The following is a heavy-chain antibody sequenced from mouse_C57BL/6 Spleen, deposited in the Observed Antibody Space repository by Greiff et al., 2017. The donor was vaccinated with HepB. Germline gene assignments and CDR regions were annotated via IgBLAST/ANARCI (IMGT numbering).Heavy chain of an antibody. CDR1: GYAFSSSW. Sequence: QVQLKESGPELVKPGASVKISCKASGYAFSSSWMNWVKQRPGKGLEWIGRIYPGDGDTNYNGKFKGKATLTADKSSSTAYMQLSSLTSEDSAVYFCARVGGYAGFDYWGQGTTLTVSS. CDR2: IYPGDGDT. V-gene: IGHV1-82*01. D-gene: IGHD2-2*01. CDR3: ARVGGYAGFDY. J-gene: IGHJ2*01.